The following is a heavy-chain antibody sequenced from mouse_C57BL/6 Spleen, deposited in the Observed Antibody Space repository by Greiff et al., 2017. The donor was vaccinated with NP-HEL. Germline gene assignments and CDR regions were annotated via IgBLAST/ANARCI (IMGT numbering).Heavy chain of an antibody. CDR2: IYPGSGNT. J-gene: IGHJ1*03. D-gene: IGHD2-3*01. CDR1: GYTFTDYY. CDR3: ARNGYSHWYFDV. V-gene: IGHV1-76*01. Sequence: VQLQQSGAELVRPGASVKLSCKASGYTFTDYYINWVKQRPGQGLEWIARIYPGSGNTYYNEKFKGKATLTAEKSSSTAYMQLSSLTSEDSAVYFCARNGYSHWYFDVWGTGTTVTVSS.